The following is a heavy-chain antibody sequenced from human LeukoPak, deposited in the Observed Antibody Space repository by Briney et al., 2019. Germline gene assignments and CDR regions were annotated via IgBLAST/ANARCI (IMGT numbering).Heavy chain of an antibody. D-gene: IGHD2/OR15-2a*01. CDR1: GFTFSSYS. CDR2: ISSSSSHI. Sequence: PGGSLRLSCAASGFTFSSYSMNWVRQAPGKGLEWVSSISSSSSHIYYADSVKGRFTISRDNAKNSLFLQMNILRAADTAVYYCARQTGISIDIWGQGTMVTVSS. V-gene: IGHV3-21*01. CDR3: ARQTGISIDI. J-gene: IGHJ3*02.